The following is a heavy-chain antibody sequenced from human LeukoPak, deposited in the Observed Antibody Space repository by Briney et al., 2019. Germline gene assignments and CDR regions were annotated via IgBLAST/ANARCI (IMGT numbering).Heavy chain of an antibody. CDR2: ISSSSSYI. V-gene: IGHV3-21*01. J-gene: IGHJ3*02. CDR3: ARDTVGEGAFDI. Sequence: GGSLRLSCAASGFTFSSYSMNWVRQAPGKGLEWVSSISSSSSYIYYADSVKGRFTISRDNAKNSLYLQMNSLRAEDTAVYYCARDTVGEGAFDIWGQGTMVTVSS. CDR1: GFTFSSYS. D-gene: IGHD4-17*01.